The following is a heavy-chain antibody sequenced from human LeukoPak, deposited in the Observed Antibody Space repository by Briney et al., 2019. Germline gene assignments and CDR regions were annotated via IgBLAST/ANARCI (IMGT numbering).Heavy chain of an antibody. D-gene: IGHD6-19*01. J-gene: IGHJ5*02. CDR3: ARVAGWHWFDP. CDR2: IRPSGDNT. Sequence: GGSLRLSCAASGFTSSSYDMSWVRQAPGRGLGWVSSIRPSGDNTYYGDSVKVHFTISRDNSKNTVYLPMNNMRVDDTAVYYCARVAGWHWFDPWGEGTLVTVSS. V-gene: IGHV3-23*01. CDR1: GFTSSSYD.